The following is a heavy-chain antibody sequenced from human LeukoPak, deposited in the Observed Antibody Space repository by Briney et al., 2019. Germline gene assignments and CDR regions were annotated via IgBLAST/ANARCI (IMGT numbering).Heavy chain of an antibody. CDR2: IRSKANSYAT. CDR3: TSRGDSSGYSYPFDY. D-gene: IGHD3-22*01. J-gene: IGHJ4*02. CDR1: GVTFRGSA. V-gene: IGHV3-73*01. Sequence: GGSLRLSCAASGVTFRGSAIHWVRPASGKGQEWVGRIRSKANSYATAYAASVKGRFTLSRDDSKNTAYLQMDSLKTEDTAVYYCTSRGDSSGYSYPFDYWGQGTLVTVSS.